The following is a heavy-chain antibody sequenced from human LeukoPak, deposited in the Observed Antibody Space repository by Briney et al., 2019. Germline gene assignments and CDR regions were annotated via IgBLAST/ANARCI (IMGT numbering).Heavy chain of an antibody. CDR2: ISASNGKT. CDR1: GYTFTCYG. J-gene: IGHJ4*02. D-gene: IGHD3-9*01. Sequence: GAAVKVSCKASGYTFTCYGISWVRQAAGQGLEWMGWISASNGKTNYAQKLQGSVTKTTDTSTSTAYMELRSLQSDDTAVYYCARDRDAILTGFPYFDYWGQGTLVTVSS. CDR3: ARDRDAILTGFPYFDY. V-gene: IGHV1-18*01.